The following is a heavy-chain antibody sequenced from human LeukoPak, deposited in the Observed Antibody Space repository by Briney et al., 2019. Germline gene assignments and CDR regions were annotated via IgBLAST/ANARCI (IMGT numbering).Heavy chain of an antibody. CDR3: VRGFDY. J-gene: IGHJ4*02. CDR1: GFSFSSYE. CDR2: IWYDGTNK. V-gene: IGHV3-33*08. Sequence: GGSLRLSCAASGFSFSSYEMNWVRQAPGKGLEWVAVIWYDGTNKYYGDSVKGRFTISRDNSKNTLYLQMNSLRAEDTAVYYCVRGFDYWGQGTLVTVSS.